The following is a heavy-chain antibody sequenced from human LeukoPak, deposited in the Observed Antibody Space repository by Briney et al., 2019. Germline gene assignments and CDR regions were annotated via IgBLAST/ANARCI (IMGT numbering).Heavy chain of an antibody. J-gene: IGHJ5*02. D-gene: IGHD3-9*01. CDR1: GFTFSSYS. V-gene: IGHV3-21*01. CDR3: AREAYDILTGTTRPNWFDP. Sequence: GGSLRLSCAASGFTFSSYSMNWVRQAPGKGLEWVSSIGSSSSYIYYADSVKGRFTISRDNAKNSLYLQMNSLRAEDTAVYYCAREAYDILTGTTRPNWFDPWGQGTLVTVSS. CDR2: IGSSSSYI.